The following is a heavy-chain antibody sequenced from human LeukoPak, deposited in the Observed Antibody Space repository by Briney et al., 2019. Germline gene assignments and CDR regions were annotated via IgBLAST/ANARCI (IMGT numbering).Heavy chain of an antibody. CDR1: GGSISTNY. Sequence: SETLSLTCSVSGGSISTNYWSWIRQPAGKGLQWIGRIYNTGNTNYSHSLESRVTMSADTSKNQFSLKLSSVTAADTAVYYCARGSFDSSGYFDYWGQGSLVTVSS. D-gene: IGHD3-22*01. J-gene: IGHJ4*02. CDR3: ARGSFDSSGYFDY. CDR2: IYNTGNT. V-gene: IGHV4-4*07.